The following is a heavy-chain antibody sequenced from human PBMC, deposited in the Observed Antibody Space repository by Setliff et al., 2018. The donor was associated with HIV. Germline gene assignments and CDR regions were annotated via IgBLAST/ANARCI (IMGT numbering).Heavy chain of an antibody. D-gene: IGHD6-19*01. CDR1: GGSISSYY. CDR3: ARVGWSEGASHIVY. J-gene: IGHJ4*02. CDR2: IYYGGNT. V-gene: IGHV4-59*01. Sequence: PSETLSLTCTVSGGSISSYYWSWIRQSPGKGLEWIGHIYYGGNTKYNPSLKSRVTMSSDTSKNQFSLKLNSVTPADTAVYYCARVGWSEGASHIVYWGQGALVTVSS.